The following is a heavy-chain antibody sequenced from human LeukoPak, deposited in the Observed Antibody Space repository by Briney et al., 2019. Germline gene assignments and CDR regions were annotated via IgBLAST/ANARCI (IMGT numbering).Heavy chain of an antibody. J-gene: IGHJ4*02. CDR1: GGTFSSYA. CDR3: ARVGAAAGPFDF. D-gene: IGHD6-13*01. CDR2: IIPIFGTA. V-gene: IGHV1-69*01. Sequence: SVKVSCKASGGTFSSYAISWVRQAPGQGLEWMGGIIPIFGTANYAQKFQGRVTITADESTSTAYMELSSLRSEDTAVYYCARVGAAAGPFDFWGQGTLVTVSS.